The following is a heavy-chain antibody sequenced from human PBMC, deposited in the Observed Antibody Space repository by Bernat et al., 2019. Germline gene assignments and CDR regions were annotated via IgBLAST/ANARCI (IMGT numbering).Heavy chain of an antibody. D-gene: IGHD3-3*01. CDR2: ISSSSSYT. CDR1: GFTFSDYY. CDR3: ARRSRVSGVVIYDYYYYMDV. V-gene: IGHV3-11*05. J-gene: IGHJ6*03. Sequence: QVQLVESGGGLVEPGGSLRLSCAASGFTFSDYYMSWIRQAPGKGLEWVSYISSSSSYTNYADSVKGRFTISRDNAKNSLYLQMNSLRAEDTAVYYCARRSRVSGVVIYDYYYYMDVWGKGTTVTVSS.